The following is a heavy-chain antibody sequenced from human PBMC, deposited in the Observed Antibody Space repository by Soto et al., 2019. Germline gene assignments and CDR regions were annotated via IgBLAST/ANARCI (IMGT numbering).Heavy chain of an antibody. CDR2: LSFDASKK. D-gene: IGHD1-26*01. Sequence: QVQLVESGGGVVKPGRSLRLSCAASGFNFSANGMTWVRQAPGTGLELVALLSFDASKKYYADSVKGRFTISRDTSRNTLYLQMNSLRVEDTAVYYCRVGVADWGQGTRVTVSS. J-gene: IGHJ4*02. V-gene: IGHV3-30*03. CDR3: RVGVAD. CDR1: GFNFSANG.